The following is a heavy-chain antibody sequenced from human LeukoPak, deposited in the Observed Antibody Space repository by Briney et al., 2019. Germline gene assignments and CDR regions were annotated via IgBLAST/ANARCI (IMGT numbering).Heavy chain of an antibody. Sequence: GRSLRLSYAASGFTFSSYGMHWVRQAPGKGLEWVAVIWYDGSNKYYADSVKGRFTISRDNSKNTLYLQMNSLRAEDTAVYYCARDKNSPWYYYDSSGYSDAFDIWGQGTMVTVSS. CDR2: IWYDGSNK. D-gene: IGHD3-22*01. CDR3: ARDKNSPWYYYDSSGYSDAFDI. J-gene: IGHJ3*02. CDR1: GFTFSSYG. V-gene: IGHV3-33*01.